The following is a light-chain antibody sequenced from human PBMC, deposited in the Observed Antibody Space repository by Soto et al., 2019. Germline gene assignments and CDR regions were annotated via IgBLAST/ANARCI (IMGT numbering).Light chain of an antibody. Sequence: SVLTQPRSVSGSAGQSVTISCTGTSSDVGGYNLVSWYQQHPGKAPKLMIYDVSKRPSGVPERFSGSKSGNTASLTISGLQAEDEADYYCYSYAGSYTFYVFGTGTKVTVL. V-gene: IGLV2-11*01. J-gene: IGLJ1*01. CDR3: YSYAGSYTFYV. CDR1: SSDVGGYNL. CDR2: DVS.